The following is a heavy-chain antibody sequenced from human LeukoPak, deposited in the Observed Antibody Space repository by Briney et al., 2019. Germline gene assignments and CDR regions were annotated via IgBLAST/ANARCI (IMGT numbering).Heavy chain of an antibody. CDR1: GFTFSAYT. CDR3: VKDRWIDY. V-gene: IGHV3-64D*09. J-gene: IGHJ4*02. D-gene: IGHD5-24*01. Sequence: GGSLRLSCSVSGFTFSAYTMHWVRQAPGRGLQYVSSISSNGGKTYYADSVKGRFTISRDNSKNTLYLQMSSLRLEDTAVYYCVKDRWIDYWGQGVLVTVSS. CDR2: ISSNGGKT.